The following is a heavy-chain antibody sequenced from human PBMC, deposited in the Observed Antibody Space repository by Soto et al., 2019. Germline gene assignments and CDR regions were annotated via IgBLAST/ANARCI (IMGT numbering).Heavy chain of an antibody. CDR1: GASITGSSY. J-gene: IGHJ4*02. CDR3: ARGMTPLGAPAWYYFDS. V-gene: IGHV4-4*07. Sequence: SETLSLTXTVSGASITGSSYWSWIRQPAGKGLEWIGRFSLSGTTNYNPSLRGRVTMSADVSKNQFSLRLTSVTAADTALYYCARGMTPLGAPAWYYFDSWGQGTLVTVS. D-gene: IGHD2-15*01. CDR2: FSLSGTT.